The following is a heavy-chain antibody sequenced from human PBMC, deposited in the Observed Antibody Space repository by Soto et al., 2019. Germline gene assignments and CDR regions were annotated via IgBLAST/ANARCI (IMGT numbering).Heavy chain of an antibody. Sequence: TLTVTYTVSRRSITSCRYYCSRIRQHPGKGLEWIGDIYYTGNTYYNPYLKSRLIISVDTSKNQFSLKLSSVSAADTAVYYCARDPFGGYYDSNVYDSYWGKGMWVTVS. CDR3: ARDPFGGYYDSNVYDSY. CDR2: IYYTGNT. V-gene: IGHV4-31*03. D-gene: IGHD3-22*01. CDR1: RRSITSCRYY. J-gene: IGHJ4*02.